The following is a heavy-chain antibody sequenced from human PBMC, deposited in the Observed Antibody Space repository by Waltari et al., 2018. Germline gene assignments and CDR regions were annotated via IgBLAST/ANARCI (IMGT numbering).Heavy chain of an antibody. Sequence: EVQLVESGGGLVKPGGSLRLSCAASGFTFSSYSMNWVRQAPGKGLEWVSSISSSSSYIYYADSGKGRFTISRDNAKNSLYLQMNSLRAEDTAVYYCAREGGWNDFDYWGQGTLVTVSS. D-gene: IGHD1-1*01. CDR1: GFTFSSYS. CDR2: ISSSSSYI. J-gene: IGHJ4*02. CDR3: AREGGWNDFDY. V-gene: IGHV3-21*01.